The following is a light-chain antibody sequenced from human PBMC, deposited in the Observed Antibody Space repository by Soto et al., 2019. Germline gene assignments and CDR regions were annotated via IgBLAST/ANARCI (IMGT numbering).Light chain of an antibody. V-gene: IGKV3-11*01. CDR1: QSVSNY. Sequence: EVVLTQSPATLSLSPGERATLSCRASQSVSNYLAWYQQKPGQAPRLLIYDASSRATGIPDRFSSSGSGTDFTLTISSLEPEDFAVYYCQQRSNWPPITFGQGTRLEIK. J-gene: IGKJ5*01. CDR3: QQRSNWPPIT. CDR2: DAS.